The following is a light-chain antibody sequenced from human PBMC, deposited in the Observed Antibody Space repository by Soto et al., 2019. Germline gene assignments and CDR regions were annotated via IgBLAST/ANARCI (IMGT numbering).Light chain of an antibody. V-gene: IGLV6-57*04. CDR3: QSYHSDFVV. Sequence: NFMLTQPHSVSESPGKTLSISCTRSSGSIANNYVQWYQQRPGSAPTTVIYENNQRLSEVPDRFSGSTDGSSNSAYRTISGLQTEDEADYYCQSYHSDFVVFGGGTKLTVL. CDR2: ENN. J-gene: IGLJ2*01. CDR1: SGSIANNY.